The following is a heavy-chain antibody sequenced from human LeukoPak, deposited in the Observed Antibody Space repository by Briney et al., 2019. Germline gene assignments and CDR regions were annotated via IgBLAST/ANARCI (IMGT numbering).Heavy chain of an antibody. D-gene: IGHD3-3*01. CDR1: GFTFSSYV. CDR3: AKSVVVIVPHEFDY. J-gene: IGHJ4*02. Sequence: GGSLRLSCAASGFTFSSYVMSWVRQAPGKGLEWVSAISGSGGSTYYADSVKGRFTISRGNSKNTLYLQMNSLRAEDTAVYYCAKSVVVIVPHEFDYWGQGTLVTVSS. CDR2: ISGSGGST. V-gene: IGHV3-23*01.